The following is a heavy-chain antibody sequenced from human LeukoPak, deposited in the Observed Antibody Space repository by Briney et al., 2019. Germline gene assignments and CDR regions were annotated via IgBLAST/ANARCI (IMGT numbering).Heavy chain of an antibody. V-gene: IGHV4-39*07. CDR2: IYYSGST. CDR3: ARAPSLSSRSNWFDP. J-gene: IGHJ5*02. D-gene: IGHD6-13*01. CDR1: GGSISSSSYY. Sequence: PSQTLSLTCTVSGGSISSSSYYWGWIRQPPGKGLEWIGSIYYSGSTYYNPSLKSRVTISVDTSKNQFSLKLSSVTAADTAVYYCARAPSLSSRSNWFDPWGQGTLVTVSS.